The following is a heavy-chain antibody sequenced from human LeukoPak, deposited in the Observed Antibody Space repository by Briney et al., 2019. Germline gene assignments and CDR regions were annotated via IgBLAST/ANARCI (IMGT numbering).Heavy chain of an antibody. CDR2: INHSGRT. CDR3: AGEAGGYSYGDDAVEI. Sequence: SETLSLTCAYSLGSFSGYYWRRVRQPPRRGLEWVGEINHSGRTNHTPYLTSRATISVPKSKNRFSLKFNSVTAAATAVYYFAGEAGGYSYGDDAVEIWGQRTMVTASP. J-gene: IGHJ3*02. D-gene: IGHD5-18*01. V-gene: IGHV4-34*04. CDR1: LGSFSGYY.